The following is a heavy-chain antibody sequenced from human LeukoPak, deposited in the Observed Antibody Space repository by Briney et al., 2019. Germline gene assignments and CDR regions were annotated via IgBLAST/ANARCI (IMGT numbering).Heavy chain of an antibody. J-gene: IGHJ6*02. CDR3: ARDHTYDFWSGYYTAYYYYYGMDV. CDR2: ISAYNGNT. Sequence: GASVKVSCKASGYTFTSYGISWVRQAPGQGLEWMGWISAYNGNTNYAQKLQGRVTMTTDTSTSTAYMELRSLRSDDTAVYYCARDHTYDFWSGYYTAYYYYYGMDVWGQGTTVTVSS. V-gene: IGHV1-18*01. CDR1: GYTFTSYG. D-gene: IGHD3-3*01.